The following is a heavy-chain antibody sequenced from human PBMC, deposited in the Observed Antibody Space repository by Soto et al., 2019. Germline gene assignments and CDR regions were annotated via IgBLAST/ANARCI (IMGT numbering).Heavy chain of an antibody. Sequence: GGSLRLSCAASGSTISDHFMDWFRQAPGKGLEWVGRSRNRVEGYTTEYAASVKGRFTISRDDSKNALHLEMSSLVNEDTAVYYRGAGATGIASLQHWGQGTLVTVSS. J-gene: IGHJ1*01. CDR2: SRNRVEGYTT. CDR3: GAGATGIASLQH. CDR1: GSTISDHF. D-gene: IGHD6-13*01. V-gene: IGHV3-72*01.